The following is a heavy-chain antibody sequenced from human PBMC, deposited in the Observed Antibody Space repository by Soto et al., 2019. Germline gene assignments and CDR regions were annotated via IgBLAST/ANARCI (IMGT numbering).Heavy chain of an antibody. D-gene: IGHD3-10*01. CDR3: AKDQRVYYGSGSQYFQH. CDR2: ISYDGSNK. V-gene: IGHV3-30*18. Sequence: QVQLVESGGGVVQPGRSLRLSCAASGFTFSSYGMHWVRQAPGKGLEWVAVISYDGSNKYYADSVKGRFTISRDNSKNTLYLQTNSLTAEDTAVYYCAKDQRVYYGSGSQYFQHWGQGTLVTVSS. CDR1: GFTFSSYG. J-gene: IGHJ1*01.